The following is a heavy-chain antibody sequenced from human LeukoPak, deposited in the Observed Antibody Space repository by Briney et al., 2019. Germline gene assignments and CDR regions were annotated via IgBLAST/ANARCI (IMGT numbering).Heavy chain of an antibody. CDR1: GGSISSYY. CDR2: IYYSGST. CDR3: AAQSGYFSSQDY. D-gene: IGHD3-3*01. Sequence: SETLSLTCTVSGGSISSYYWSWLRQPPGKGLEWIGYIYYSGSTNYNPSLKRRGTISVDTSKNQFSLKLSSVTAADTAVYYCAAQSGYFSSQDYWGQGTLVTVSS. V-gene: IGHV4-59*01. J-gene: IGHJ4*02.